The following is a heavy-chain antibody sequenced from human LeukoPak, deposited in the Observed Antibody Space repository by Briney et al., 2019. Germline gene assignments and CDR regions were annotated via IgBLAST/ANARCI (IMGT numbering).Heavy chain of an antibody. CDR1: GGSISSYY. CDR3: ARGGYYGSGNDFRFDP. V-gene: IGHV4-59*13. CDR2: IDYSGYT. J-gene: IGHJ5*02. Sequence: SETLSLTCTVSGGSISSYYWSWIRQPPGKGLEWIGYIDYSGYTNYNPSLKSRVTTSVDTSKNQFSLKLTSVTAAGTAVYFCARGGYYGSGNDFRFDPWGQGTLVTVSS. D-gene: IGHD3-10*01.